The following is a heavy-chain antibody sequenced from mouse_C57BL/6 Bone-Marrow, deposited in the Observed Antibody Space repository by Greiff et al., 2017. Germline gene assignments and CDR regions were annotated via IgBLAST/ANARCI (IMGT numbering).Heavy chain of an antibody. V-gene: IGHV1-81*01. CDR3: ARRGAYYAMDY. CDR1: GYTFTSYG. Sequence: VQGVESGAELARPGASVKLSCKASGYTFTSYGISWVKQRTGQGLEWIGEIYPRSGNTYYNEKFKGKATLTADKSSSTAYMELRSLTSEDSAVYFCARRGAYYAMDYWGQGTSVTVSS. CDR2: IYPRSGNT. J-gene: IGHJ4*01.